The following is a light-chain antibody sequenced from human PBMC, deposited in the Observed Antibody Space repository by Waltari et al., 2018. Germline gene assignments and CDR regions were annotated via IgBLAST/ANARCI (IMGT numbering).Light chain of an antibody. CDR2: WAS. CDR1: QSVLYNSNNKNF. J-gene: IGKJ2*01. CDR3: QQYYSTPYT. V-gene: IGKV4-1*01. Sequence: DIVMTQSPDSLAVSLGERATINCKSNQSVLYNSNNKNFLAWYQHNAGQPPKLLIYWASTRESGVPDRFSGSGSGTEFTLTISTLQAEDVAVYYCQQYYSTPYTFGQGTKLEIK.